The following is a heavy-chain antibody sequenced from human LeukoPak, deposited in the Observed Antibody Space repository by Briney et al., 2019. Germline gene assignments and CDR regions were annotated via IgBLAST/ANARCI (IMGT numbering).Heavy chain of an antibody. Sequence: ASVKVSCKASGYTFTSYYMNWVRQAPGQGLEWMGIINPSGGSTSYAQKLQGRVTMTRDTSTSTVYMELSSLRSEDTAVYYCARADRRRPPYSSSWYSENIFDYWGQGTLVTVSS. D-gene: IGHD6-13*01. V-gene: IGHV1-46*01. CDR2: INPSGGST. CDR1: GYTFTSYY. CDR3: ARADRRRPPYSSSWYSENIFDY. J-gene: IGHJ4*02.